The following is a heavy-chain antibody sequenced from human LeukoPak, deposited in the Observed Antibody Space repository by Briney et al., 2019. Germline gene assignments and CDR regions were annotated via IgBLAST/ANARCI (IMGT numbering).Heavy chain of an antibody. V-gene: IGHV4-38-2*02. CDR1: GYSISSGYY. CDR3: ARDLPAGESDY. Sequence: PSETLSLTCTVSGYSISSGYYWGWIRQPPGKGLEWIGSIYHSGSTYYNPSLKSRVTISVDTSKNQFSLKLSSVTAADTAVYYCARDLPAGESDYWGQGTLVTVSS. CDR2: IYHSGST. D-gene: IGHD3-16*01. J-gene: IGHJ4*02.